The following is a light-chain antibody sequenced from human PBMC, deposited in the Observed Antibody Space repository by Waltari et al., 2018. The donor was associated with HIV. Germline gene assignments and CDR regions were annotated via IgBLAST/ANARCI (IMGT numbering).Light chain of an antibody. J-gene: IGKJ1*01. Sequence: DIHLTQSPPTLTASVGDRVNITCRASQTVGDWLAGDQQKPGEAPSLLIYRATDVESGVPSRCSGRASGTDFTLGIDSLHPDDFVTYCGHQYSDDLGSFGQGTRVELK. V-gene: IGKV1-5*03. CDR3: HQYSDDLGS. CDR1: QTVGDW. CDR2: RAT.